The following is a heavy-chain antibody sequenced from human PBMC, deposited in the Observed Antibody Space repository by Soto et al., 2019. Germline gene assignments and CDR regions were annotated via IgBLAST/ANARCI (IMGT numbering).Heavy chain of an antibody. CDR2: TDWDDNK. J-gene: IGHJ6*02. D-gene: IGHD5-12*01. CDR1: GFSLSTEKMR. Sequence: GPTLVNPTQTLRLTCNFSGFSLSTEKMRLSWIRQSPGKALEWLARTDWDDNKFYRTSLKTRLTISKETSKDQVVLTMTNMDPVDSGTYYCARSTRLHFFAMDVWGQGTTVTVSS. CDR3: ARSTRLHFFAMDV. V-gene: IGHV2-70*04.